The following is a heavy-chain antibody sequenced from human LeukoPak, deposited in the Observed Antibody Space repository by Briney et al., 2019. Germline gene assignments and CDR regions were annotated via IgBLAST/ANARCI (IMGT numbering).Heavy chain of an antibody. V-gene: IGHV3-21*01. CDR1: GVTFSSYS. D-gene: IGHD1-26*01. CDR3: LTILEATIDAFDI. Sequence: GGSLRLSCAASGVTFSSYSMDWVRQAPGKGLEWVSSISSSSNYIYYADSMKGRFTISRDNAKNSLYLQMNSLRAEDTAVYYCLTILEATIDAFDIWGQGTMVTVSS. J-gene: IGHJ3*02. CDR2: ISSSSNYI.